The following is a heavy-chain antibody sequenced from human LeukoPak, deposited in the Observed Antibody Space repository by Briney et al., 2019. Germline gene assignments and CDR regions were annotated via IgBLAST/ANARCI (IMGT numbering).Heavy chain of an antibody. CDR2: ISHDGTNI. J-gene: IGHJ4*02. CDR1: GFTFRNFN. CDR3: AKTYTTFGVLINQWDYFLQ. Sequence: GGSLTLSCAASGFTFRNFNMNWVRQAPGKGLEWVASISHDGTNIEYLESVNVRFSICRDNSKNTLSLVMNSLRAENTAVYYCAKTYTTFGVLINQWDYFLQWGQGTLVTVSS. D-gene: IGHD3-3*01. V-gene: IGHV3-30*18.